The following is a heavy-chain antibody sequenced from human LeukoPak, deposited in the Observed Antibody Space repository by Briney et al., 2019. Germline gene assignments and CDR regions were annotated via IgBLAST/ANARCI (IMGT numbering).Heavy chain of an antibody. CDR1: GFTFSSYA. CDR2: ISGSGGST. Sequence: GGSLRLPCAASGFTFSSYAMSWVRQAPGKGLEWVSAISGSGGSTYYADSVKGRFTISRDNSKNTLYLQMSSLRAEDTAVYYCAKDPRGYYYDSSGYYWGQGTLVTVSS. V-gene: IGHV3-23*01. CDR3: AKDPRGYYYDSSGYY. D-gene: IGHD3-22*01. J-gene: IGHJ4*02.